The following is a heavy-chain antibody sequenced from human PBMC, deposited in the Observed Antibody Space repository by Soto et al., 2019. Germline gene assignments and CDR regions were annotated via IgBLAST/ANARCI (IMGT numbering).Heavy chain of an antibody. CDR1: GGTFSSYA. J-gene: IGHJ5*02. V-gene: IGHV1-69*13. Sequence: SVKVSGKASGGTFSSYAISWVRQAPGQGLEWMGGIIPIFGTANYAQKFQGRVTITADESTSTAYMELSSLRSEDMAVYYCARGGITGTINWFDPWGQGTLVTVSS. CDR3: ARGGITGTINWFDP. CDR2: IIPIFGTA. D-gene: IGHD1-7*01.